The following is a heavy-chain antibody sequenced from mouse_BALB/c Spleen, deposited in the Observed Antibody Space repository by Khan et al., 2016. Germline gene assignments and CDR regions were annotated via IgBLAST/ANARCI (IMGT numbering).Heavy chain of an antibody. J-gene: IGHJ1*01. CDR3: ANCDWYFEV. CDR2: IDPANGNT. CDR1: GFNIKDTY. V-gene: IGHV14-3*02. Sequence: VQLKESGAELVKPGASVKLSCTAAGFNIKDTYMHWVKQRPEQGLEWIGRIDPANGNTKYDPKFQGKATITADTSSNTAYLQLSSLTSEDTAVYYCANCDWYFEVWGAGTTVSVSS.